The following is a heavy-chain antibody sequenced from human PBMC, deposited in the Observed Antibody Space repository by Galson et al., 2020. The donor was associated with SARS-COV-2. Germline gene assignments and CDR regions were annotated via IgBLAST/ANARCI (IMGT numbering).Heavy chain of an antibody. J-gene: IGHJ4*02. CDR2: IASADDK. V-gene: IGHV2-70*11. CDR1: GLSLSTSGMC. Sequence: SGPTLVKPTQLHTLTCTFSGLSLSTSGMCASWIRQHPGKALEWLARIASADDKYYSTSLTTRLTISKDTSKNQVVLTMTNMDPVDTATYYCARTHYVILTGSRRTFDDWGQGTLVTVSS. CDR3: ARTHYVILTGSRRTFDD. D-gene: IGHD3-9*01.